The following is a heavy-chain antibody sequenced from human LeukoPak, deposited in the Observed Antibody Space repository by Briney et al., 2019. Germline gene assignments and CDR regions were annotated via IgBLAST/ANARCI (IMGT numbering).Heavy chain of an antibody. Sequence: ASVRVSCKASGGTFSSYAISWVRQAPGQGLEWMGWISAYNGNTNYAEKLQGRVTMTTDTSTSTAHMELRSLRSDDTAVYYCARASILWFGEFRPPDYWGQGTLVTVSS. J-gene: IGHJ4*02. D-gene: IGHD3-10*01. CDR2: ISAYNGNT. CDR3: ARASILWFGEFRPPDY. CDR1: GGTFSSYA. V-gene: IGHV1-18*01.